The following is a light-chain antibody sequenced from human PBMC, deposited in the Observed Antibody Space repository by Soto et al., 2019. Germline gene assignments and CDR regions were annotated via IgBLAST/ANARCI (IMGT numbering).Light chain of an antibody. J-gene: IGKJ4*01. CDR3: QQLNSYPPT. V-gene: IGKV1-8*01. Sequence: AIRMTHAPSSLSASTGDIVTITFRASQGISSYLAWYQQKPGKAPKLLIYAASTLQSGVPSRFSGSGSGTDFTLTISCLQSEDFATYYCQQLNSYPPTFGGGTKVDIK. CDR1: QGISSY. CDR2: AAS.